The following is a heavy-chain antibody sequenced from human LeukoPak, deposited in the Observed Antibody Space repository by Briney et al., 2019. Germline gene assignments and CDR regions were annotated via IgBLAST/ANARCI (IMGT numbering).Heavy chain of an antibody. V-gene: IGHV4-59*01. Sequence: PSETLPLTCTVSGGSISSYYWSWIRQPPGKGLEWIGYIYYSGSTNYNPSLKSRVTISVDTSKNQFSLKLSSVTAADTAVYYCARVKYSGAIDYWGQGTLVTVSS. CDR1: GGSISSYY. CDR3: ARVKYSGAIDY. CDR2: IYYSGST. D-gene: IGHD5-12*01. J-gene: IGHJ4*02.